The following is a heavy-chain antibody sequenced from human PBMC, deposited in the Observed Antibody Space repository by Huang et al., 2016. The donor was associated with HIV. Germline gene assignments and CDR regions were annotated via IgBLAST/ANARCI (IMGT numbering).Heavy chain of an antibody. V-gene: IGHV4-59*11. CDR3: ARDAHCGGNCYLAFDS. CDR2: IYYNGSS. CDR1: GASLGTHY. D-gene: IGHD2-21*01. Sequence: QVQMQESGPGLVRPSETLSLTCSVSGASLGTHYWSWIRQSPGRGLEWIASIYYNGSSNYGPSLGSRVTISLDRARNQVTLKLKSLIAADTATYFCARDAHCGGNCYLAFDSWGQGTLVTVSS. J-gene: IGHJ4*02.